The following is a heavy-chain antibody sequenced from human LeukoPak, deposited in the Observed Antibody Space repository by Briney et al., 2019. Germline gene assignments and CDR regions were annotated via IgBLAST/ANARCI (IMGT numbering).Heavy chain of an antibody. Sequence: GGSLRLSCAASGFTFSSYSMNWVRQAPGKGLEWVSYISSSSSTIYYADSVKGRFTISRDNAKNSLYLQMNSLRAEDTAVYYCARPYSSGWPYFDYWGQGTLVTVSS. CDR2: ISSSSSTI. J-gene: IGHJ4*02. CDR3: ARPYSSGWPYFDY. D-gene: IGHD6-19*01. V-gene: IGHV3-48*01. CDR1: GFTFSSYS.